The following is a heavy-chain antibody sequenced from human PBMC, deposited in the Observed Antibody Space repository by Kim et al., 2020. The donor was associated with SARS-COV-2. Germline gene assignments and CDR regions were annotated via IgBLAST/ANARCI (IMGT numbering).Heavy chain of an antibody. J-gene: IGHJ4*02. V-gene: IGHV3-23*01. Sequence: ADYRKSRLTISRDNSKNTLYLQMNSLRAEDTAVYYCAKGRKSNLEAPDYWGQGTLVTVSS. CDR3: AKGRKSNLEAPDY. D-gene: IGHD4-4*01.